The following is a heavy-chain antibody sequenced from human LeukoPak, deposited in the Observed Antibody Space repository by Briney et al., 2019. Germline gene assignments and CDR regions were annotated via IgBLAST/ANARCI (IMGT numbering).Heavy chain of an antibody. D-gene: IGHD5-12*01. V-gene: IGHV1-69*13. CDR3: ASHGYETKSADY. J-gene: IGHJ4*02. Sequence: SVKVSCKASGGTFSSYAISWVRQAPGQGLEWMGGIIPIFGTASYAQKFQGRVTITADESTSTAYMELSSLRSEDTAVYYCASHGYETKSADYWGQGTLVTVSS. CDR1: GGTFSSYA. CDR2: IIPIFGTA.